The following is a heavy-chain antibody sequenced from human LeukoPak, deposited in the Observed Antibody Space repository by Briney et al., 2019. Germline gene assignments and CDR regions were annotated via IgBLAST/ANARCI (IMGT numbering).Heavy chain of an antibody. D-gene: IGHD1-1*01. J-gene: IGHJ4*02. CDR2: IRSKAYGETA. CDR3: TRDRGAYNLYDY. CDR1: GFTFSDYY. Sequence: GGSLRLSCAASGFTFSDYYMSWIRQAPGKGLEWVGFIRSKAYGETADYAASVKGRFTISRDDSKAIAYLQMNSLKTEDTAVYHCTRDRGAYNLYDYWGQGTLVAVSS. V-gene: IGHV3-49*03.